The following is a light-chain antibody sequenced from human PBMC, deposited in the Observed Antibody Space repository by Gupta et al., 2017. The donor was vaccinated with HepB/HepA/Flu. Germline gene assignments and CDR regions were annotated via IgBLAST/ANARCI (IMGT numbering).Light chain of an antibody. CDR1: QGIRRD. CDR3: LQGDNYPLLT. V-gene: IGKV1-6*02. CDR2: AAS. J-gene: IGKJ4*01. Sequence: AIQMTQSPSSLSASVGDRVTITCRATQGIRRDLNWYQQKPVKAPKLLIYAASTLERGVPSRFSGSGSGIYFTLTISGRQPEHVAPYYCLQGDNYPLLTFGGATKVEIK.